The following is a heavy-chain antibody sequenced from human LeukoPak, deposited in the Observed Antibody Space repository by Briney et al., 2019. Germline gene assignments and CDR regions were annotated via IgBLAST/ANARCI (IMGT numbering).Heavy chain of an antibody. V-gene: IGHV3-30*02. Sequence: HPEGSLRLSCAASGFTFSTYAMHWVRQAPGQGLEWVAFMHHDGSSKYYEGSVKGRFTISRDNSNNTLYLQMNSLRPEDTAVYYCAAPGDGSGYYPVDWGQGTLVTVSS. J-gene: IGHJ4*02. CDR1: GFTFSTYA. D-gene: IGHD3-22*01. CDR2: MHHDGSSK. CDR3: AAPGDGSGYYPVD.